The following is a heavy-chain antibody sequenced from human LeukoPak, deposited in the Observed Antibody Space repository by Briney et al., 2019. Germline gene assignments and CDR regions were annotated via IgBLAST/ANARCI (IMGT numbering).Heavy chain of an antibody. CDR2: IYSGANT. CDR1: GFIVSGNY. D-gene: IGHD1-26*01. J-gene: IGHJ6*02. V-gene: IGHV3-53*01. CDR3: ARHLGRPSYYGMDV. Sequence: AGGSLRLSCAASGFIVSGNYMSWVRQAPGKGLEWVSVIYSGANTYYADSVKGRFTISRDNSKNTLDLQMNSLRDEDTAVYYCARHLGRPSYYGMDVWGQGTTVTVSS.